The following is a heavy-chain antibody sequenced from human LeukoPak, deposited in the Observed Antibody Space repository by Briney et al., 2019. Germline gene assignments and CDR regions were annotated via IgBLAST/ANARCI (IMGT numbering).Heavy chain of an antibody. J-gene: IGHJ6*03. D-gene: IGHD4-17*01. CDR1: GFTFSSYG. CDR3: AKGDGDYFYYYYMDV. Sequence: GGSLRLSCAASGFTFSSYGMSWVRQAPGKGLGWVSAISGSGGSTYYADSVKGRFTISRDNSKNTLYLQMNSLRAEDTAVYYCAKGDGDYFYYYYMDVWGKGTTVTISS. CDR2: ISGSGGST. V-gene: IGHV3-23*01.